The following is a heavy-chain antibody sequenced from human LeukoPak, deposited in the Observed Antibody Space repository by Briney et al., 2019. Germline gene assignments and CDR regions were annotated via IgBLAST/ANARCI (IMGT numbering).Heavy chain of an antibody. J-gene: IGHJ6*03. CDR1: GGSISSYY. D-gene: IGHD2-15*01. CDR2: IYHSGTT. Sequence: SETLSLTCTVSGGSISSYYWNWIRQPPGKGREWIGSIYHSGTTYYNPSLKGRVTISVDTSKNQFSLKLSSVTAADTAVYYCARTPGRYCSGGSCHKPYYYYYMDVWGKGTTVTISS. V-gene: IGHV4-59*04. CDR3: ARTPGRYCSGGSCHKPYYYYYMDV.